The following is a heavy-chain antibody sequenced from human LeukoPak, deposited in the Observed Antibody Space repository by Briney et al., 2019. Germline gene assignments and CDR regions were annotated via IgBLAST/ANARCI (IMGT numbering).Heavy chain of an antibody. D-gene: IGHD6-6*01. Sequence: QSGGSPRLSCAASGFTFSSYAMHWVRQAPGKGLEWVAVISYDGSNKYYADSVKGRFTISRDNSKNTLYLQMNSLRAEDTAVYYCARARHRQYSRSLFRYFDYWGQGTLVTVSS. CDR2: ISYDGSNK. V-gene: IGHV3-30-3*01. CDR1: GFTFSSYA. CDR3: ARARHRQYSRSLFRYFDY. J-gene: IGHJ4*02.